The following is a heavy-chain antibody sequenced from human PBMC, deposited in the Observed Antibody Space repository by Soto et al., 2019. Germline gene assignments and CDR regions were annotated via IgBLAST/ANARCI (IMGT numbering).Heavy chain of an antibody. CDR2: ISPDGNQR. CDR1: GFRLSAYW. D-gene: IGHD4-4*01. Sequence: EVQLVESGGGSVQPGESLRLSCAGSGFRLSAYWVDWVRQAPGKGLEGVGNISPDGNQRYYVDSMKGRFTISRDNAKNSVYLQMDSLGVEDTAVYYCARVEYNSNYDVLDMWGRGTGVTVSA. V-gene: IGHV3-7*01. J-gene: IGHJ3*02. CDR3: ARVEYNSNYDVLDM.